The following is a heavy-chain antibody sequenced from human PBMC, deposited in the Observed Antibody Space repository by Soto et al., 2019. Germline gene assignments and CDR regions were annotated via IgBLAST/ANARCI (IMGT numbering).Heavy chain of an antibody. V-gene: IGHV4-31*03. CDR2: IYYSGNT. D-gene: IGHD3-10*01. J-gene: IGHJ5*02. Sequence: QVQLQESGPGLVKPSQTLSLTCTVSGGSISSGGYYWSWIRQHPGKGLEWIGYIYYSGNTYYNPYIQNRVTMSLDTSKSQFSLKLNSVTAADTAVYYCATGVTMVRGAEGFDPWGLGTLVTVSS. CDR1: GGSISSGGYY. CDR3: ATGVTMVRGAEGFDP.